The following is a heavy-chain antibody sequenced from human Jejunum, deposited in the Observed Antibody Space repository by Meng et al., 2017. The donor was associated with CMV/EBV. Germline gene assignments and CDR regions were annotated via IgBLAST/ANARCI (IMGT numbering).Heavy chain of an antibody. Sequence: SCAASGLTFSSQWMRWFRQAPGKGLEWVASIKPDGSEIQYVGSLRGRFTVSRDNARKSLYLQMNSLTAEDTAVYYCASGNDFNIWGQGTLVTVSS. V-gene: IGHV3-7*01. J-gene: IGHJ3*02. CDR1: GLTFSSQW. CDR3: ASGNDFNI. CDR2: IKPDGSEI. D-gene: IGHD1-1*01.